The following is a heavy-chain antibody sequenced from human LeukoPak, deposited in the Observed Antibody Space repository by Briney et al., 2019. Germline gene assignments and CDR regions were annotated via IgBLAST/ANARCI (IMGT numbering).Heavy chain of an antibody. D-gene: IGHD4-17*01. Sequence: GGSRRLSCAASGFTFSSYAMSWVRQAPGKGLEWVSAISGSGGSTYYADSVKGRFTISRDNSKNTLYLQMNSLRAEDTAVYYCAKAHKMTTVTTGMDYWGQGTLVTVSS. J-gene: IGHJ4*02. V-gene: IGHV3-23*01. CDR2: ISGSGGST. CDR1: GFTFSSYA. CDR3: AKAHKMTTVTTGMDY.